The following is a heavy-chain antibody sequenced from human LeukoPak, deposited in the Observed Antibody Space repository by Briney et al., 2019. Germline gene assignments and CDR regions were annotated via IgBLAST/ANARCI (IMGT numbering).Heavy chain of an antibody. D-gene: IGHD1-26*01. CDR2: FSSDGSTK. V-gene: IGHV3-30*18. J-gene: IGHJ4*02. CDR3: AKSGGSYYSTLDS. CDR1: GFTFSTYG. Sequence: PPRSLRLSCAASGFTFSTYGMHCVRQAPGKGLEWVALFSSDGSTKYYADSVKGRFTISRDNSKNTLYLQMNSLRAEDTAVYYCAKSGGSYYSTLDSWGQGTLVTVSS.